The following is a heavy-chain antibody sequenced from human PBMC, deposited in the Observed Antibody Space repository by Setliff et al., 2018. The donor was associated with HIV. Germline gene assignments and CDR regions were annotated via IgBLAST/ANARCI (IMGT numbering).Heavy chain of an antibody. CDR1: GGSFSGHY. CDR3: ARGRIRMSSRPTRVFDV. Sequence: PSETLSLTCAVYGGSFSGHYWTWIRQPSGEGLEWIGEVSHSGSANYNPSLMSRVTVSVDTSKNQFSLTMTAATAADAAMYYCARGRIRMSSRPTRVFDVWGQGTRVTV. V-gene: IGHV4-34*01. CDR2: VSHSGSA. J-gene: IGHJ3*01.